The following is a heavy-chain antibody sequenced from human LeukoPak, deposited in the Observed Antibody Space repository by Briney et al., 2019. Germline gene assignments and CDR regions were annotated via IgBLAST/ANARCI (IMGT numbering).Heavy chain of an antibody. D-gene: IGHD3-22*01. CDR2: IYSSGST. CDR3: ARHYYDTNGHYADAFDI. V-gene: IGHV4-59*08. J-gene: IGHJ3*02. Sequence: SETLSLTCAVSGDSIRNTYWSWVRQPPGKGLEWMGYIYSSGSTHYNPSRKSGVTMSVDTSKSNFSLNLSAVTAADTAVYYCARHYYDTNGHYADAFDIWGQGTMVIVSS. CDR1: GDSIRNTY.